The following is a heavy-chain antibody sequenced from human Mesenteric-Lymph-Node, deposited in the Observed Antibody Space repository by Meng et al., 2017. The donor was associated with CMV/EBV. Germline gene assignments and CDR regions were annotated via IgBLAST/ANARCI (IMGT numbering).Heavy chain of an antibody. Sequence: GESLKISCEASGFTFRNYWMHWVRQVPGKEPVWVSRINADGSNTMYSDSVKGRFTISRDNARSTLFLQMDSLRAEDTALYYCARWHGSGTFDYWGQGTLVTSPQ. D-gene: IGHD3-10*01. CDR3: ARWHGSGTFDY. CDR2: INADGSNT. J-gene: IGHJ4*02. CDR1: GFTFRNYW. V-gene: IGHV3-74*03.